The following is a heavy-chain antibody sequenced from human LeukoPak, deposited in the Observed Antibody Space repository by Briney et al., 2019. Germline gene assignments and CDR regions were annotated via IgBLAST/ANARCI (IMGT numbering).Heavy chain of an antibody. Sequence: SETLPLTCAVYGGSFSGYYWSWIRQPPGKGLEWIGEINHSGSTNYNPSLKSRVTISVGTSKNQFSLKLSSVTAADTAVYYCARGSPHHYYDSSGYYYWGQGSLVTVSS. D-gene: IGHD3-22*01. CDR2: INHSGST. V-gene: IGHV4-34*01. CDR1: GGSFSGYY. J-gene: IGHJ4*02. CDR3: ARGSPHHYYDSSGYYY.